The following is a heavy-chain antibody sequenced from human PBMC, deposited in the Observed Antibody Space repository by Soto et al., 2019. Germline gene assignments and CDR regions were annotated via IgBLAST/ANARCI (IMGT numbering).Heavy chain of an antibody. J-gene: IGHJ6*03. CDR3: ARVNYGDYFSGYYYMDV. CDR1: GFTVSSNY. CDR2: IYSGGST. V-gene: IGHV3-66*01. Sequence: GGSLRLSCAASGFTVSSNYMSWVRQAPGKGLEWVSVIYSGGSTYYADSVKGRFTISRDNSKNTLYLQMNSLRAEDTAVYYCARVNYGDYFSGYYYMDVWGKGTTVTVSS. D-gene: IGHD4-17*01.